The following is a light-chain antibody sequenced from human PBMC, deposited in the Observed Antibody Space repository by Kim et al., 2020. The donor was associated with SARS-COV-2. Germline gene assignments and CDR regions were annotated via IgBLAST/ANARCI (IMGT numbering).Light chain of an antibody. V-gene: IGLV1-47*01. CDR1: SSNVGGNY. Sequence: GQGVTISCSGSSSNVGGNYVYWYQQVPGTAPKLLIYRNNRRPSGVPDRFSGSTSGTSASLAISGLRSEDEADYYCAAWDDSLSGPVFGGGTQLTIL. CDR2: RNN. J-gene: IGLJ2*01. CDR3: AAWDDSLSGPV.